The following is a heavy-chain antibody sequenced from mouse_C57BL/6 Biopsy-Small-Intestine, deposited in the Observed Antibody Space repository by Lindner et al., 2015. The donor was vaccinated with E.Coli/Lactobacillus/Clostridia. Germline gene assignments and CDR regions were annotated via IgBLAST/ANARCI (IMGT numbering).Heavy chain of an antibody. V-gene: IGHV1S61*01. D-gene: IGHD1-1*01. CDR1: GYTFTNYG. J-gene: IGHJ4*01. CDR2: ISGYNGNT. Sequence: SVKVSCKASGYTFTNYGITWVRQAPGQGLERMGWISGYNGNTNYAQNLQGRVTMTTDTSTNTAYMELKSLRSDDTAVYYCARDSGYDPQNDYWGQGTLVTVSS. CDR3: ARDSGYDPQNDY.